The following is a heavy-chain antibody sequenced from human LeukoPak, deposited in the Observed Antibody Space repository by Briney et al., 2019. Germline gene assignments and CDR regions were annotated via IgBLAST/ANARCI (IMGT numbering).Heavy chain of an antibody. Sequence: SETLSLTCTVSGGSISSYYWSWIRQPAGKGLEWIGRIYTSGSTNYNPSLKSRVTMSVDTYKNQFSLKLSSVTAADTAVYYCERVSGYYDSSGYYLDAFDIWGQGTMVTVSS. CDR1: GGSISSYY. CDR2: IYTSGST. V-gene: IGHV4-4*07. J-gene: IGHJ3*02. CDR3: ERVSGYYDSSGYYLDAFDI. D-gene: IGHD3-22*01.